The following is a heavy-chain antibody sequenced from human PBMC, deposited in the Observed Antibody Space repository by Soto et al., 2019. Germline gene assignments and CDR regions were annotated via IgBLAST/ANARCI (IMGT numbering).Heavy chain of an antibody. Sequence: GGSMRVSWAAAGFTCSSYGRNWVSQAPGKGLEWVSYISSSSSTIYYADSVKGRFTISRDNAKNSLYLQMNSLRAEDTAVYYCATPYDFWSGYVGAFDIWGQGTMVTVSS. CDR1: GFTCSSYG. V-gene: IGHV3-48*01. J-gene: IGHJ3*02. D-gene: IGHD3-3*01. CDR3: ATPYDFWSGYVGAFDI. CDR2: ISSSSSTI.